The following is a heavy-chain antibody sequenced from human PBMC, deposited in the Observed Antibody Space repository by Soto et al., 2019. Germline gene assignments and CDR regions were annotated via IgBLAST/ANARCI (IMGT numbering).Heavy chain of an antibody. CDR3: ARDRREEQWLVQYGWFDP. V-gene: IGHV3-7*01. J-gene: IGHJ5*02. CDR2: IKQDGSEK. Sequence: EVQLVESGGGLVQPGGSLRLSCAASGFTFSSYWMSWVRQAPGKGLEWVANIKQDGSEKYYVDSVKGRFTISRDNAKNSLYLQMNSLRAEDTAVYYCARDRREEQWLVQYGWFDPWGQGTLVTVSS. CDR1: GFTFSSYW. D-gene: IGHD6-19*01.